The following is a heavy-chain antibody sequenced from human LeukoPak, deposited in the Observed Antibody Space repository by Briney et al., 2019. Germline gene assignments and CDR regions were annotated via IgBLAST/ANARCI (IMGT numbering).Heavy chain of an antibody. J-gene: IGHJ4*02. CDR3: ARDYDYFDY. V-gene: IGHV1-2*02. CDR2: INPNSGGT. CDR1: GGTFSSYA. D-gene: IGHD3-16*01. Sequence: ASVKVSCKASGGTFSSYAISWLRQAPGQGLEWMGWINPNSGGTNYAQKFQGRVTMTRDTSISTAYMELSRLRSDDTAVYYCARDYDYFDYWGQGTLVTVSS.